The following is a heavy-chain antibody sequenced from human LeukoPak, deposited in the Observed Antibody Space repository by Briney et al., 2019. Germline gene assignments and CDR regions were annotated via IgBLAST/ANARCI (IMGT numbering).Heavy chain of an antibody. CDR3: ARDNFGDSKYYDFWSGYYKYYYYYYGMDV. Sequence: GGSLRLSCAASGFTFSSYGMHWVRQAPGKGLEWVAVISYDGSNKYYADSVKGRFTISRDNSKNTLYLQMNSLRAEDTAVYYCARDNFGDSKYYDFWSGYYKYYYYYYGMDVWGQGTTVTVSS. CDR1: GFTFSSYG. V-gene: IGHV3-30*03. CDR2: ISYDGSNK. D-gene: IGHD3-3*01. J-gene: IGHJ6*02.